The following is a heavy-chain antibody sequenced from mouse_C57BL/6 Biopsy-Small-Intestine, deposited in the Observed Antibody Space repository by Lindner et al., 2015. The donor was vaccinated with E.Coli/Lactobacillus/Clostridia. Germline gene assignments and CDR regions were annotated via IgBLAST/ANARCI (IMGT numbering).Heavy chain of an antibody. CDR2: INPSTGGT. D-gene: IGHD1-2*01. Sequence: SVKVSCKASGYTFTGYYMHWVRQAPGQGLEWMGSINPSTGGTNYGQNFQGRVTMTRDTSISTAYMELSSLRSDDTAVYYCVSSSLKGGGSFDYWGQGALVTVSS. J-gene: IGHJ4*01. CDR3: VSSSLKGGGSFDY. V-gene: IGHV1-53*01. CDR1: GYTFTGYY.